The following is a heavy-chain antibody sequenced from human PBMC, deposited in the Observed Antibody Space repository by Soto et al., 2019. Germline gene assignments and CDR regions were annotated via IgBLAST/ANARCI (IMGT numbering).Heavy chain of an antibody. D-gene: IGHD3-22*01. J-gene: IGHJ6*02. CDR1: GGSLSNYG. CDR2: IIPVFGTP. Sequence: QVQLVQSGAEMKKPGSSVKVSSKASGGSLSNYGISWVRQAPGQGLEWMGAIIPVFGTPNYAQKFQDRVTITADESTTTVYMEVRRLTSEDTAVYYCARGDATKIVVTTYYAMDVWGQGTTVTVSS. CDR3: ARGDATKIVVTTYYAMDV. V-gene: IGHV1-69*12.